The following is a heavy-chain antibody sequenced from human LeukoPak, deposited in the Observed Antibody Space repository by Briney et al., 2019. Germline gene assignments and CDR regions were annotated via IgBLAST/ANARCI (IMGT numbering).Heavy chain of an antibody. V-gene: IGHV3-23*01. CDR1: GFAFSSFA. D-gene: IGHD3-22*01. CDR3: AREGAARDSSGYSHDAFDI. CDR2: LTGSGST. Sequence: GGSLRLSCVASGFAFSSFAMSWVRQAPGKGLEWVSGLTGSGSTYHADSVKGRFTISRDNSKNTLSLQMNSLRAEDTAVYYCAREGAARDSSGYSHDAFDIWGQGTMVTVSS. J-gene: IGHJ3*02.